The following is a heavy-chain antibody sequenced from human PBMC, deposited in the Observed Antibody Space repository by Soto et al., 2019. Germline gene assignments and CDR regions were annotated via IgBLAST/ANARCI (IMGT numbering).Heavy chain of an antibody. CDR1: DDSTSSYK. Sequence: QVQLQESGPGLVKPSETLSLTCTVSDDSTSSYKWSWIRQPPGRRLEWIGYIDSNGGTSYNPSLQSRVTISVDPSTTRCSLKLSSVTAADTAVYYCVRQGFGRLHGLVDVWGQGTTVTVSS. CDR2: IDSNGGT. V-gene: IGHV4-59*08. CDR3: VRQGFGRLHGLVDV. J-gene: IGHJ6*02. D-gene: IGHD3-10*01.